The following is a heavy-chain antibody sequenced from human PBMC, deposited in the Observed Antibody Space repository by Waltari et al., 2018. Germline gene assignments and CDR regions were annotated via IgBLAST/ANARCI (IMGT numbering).Heavy chain of an antibody. J-gene: IGHJ3*01. Sequence: QVQLVQSGAEVKKPGASVRVSCKASGYTFISYDINWVRQAPGQGLEWIGWLNPNPGAARFAQNFQDRVTMTRSTSETTAYMEISDLTSHDTAVYYCARGDNWNDRLDFWGQGTKVTVSS. CDR1: GYTFISYD. D-gene: IGHD1-1*01. V-gene: IGHV1-8*01. CDR2: LNPNPGAA. CDR3: ARGDNWNDRLDF.